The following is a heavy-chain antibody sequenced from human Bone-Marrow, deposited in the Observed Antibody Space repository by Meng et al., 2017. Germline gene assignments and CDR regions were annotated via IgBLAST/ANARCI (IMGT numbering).Heavy chain of an antibody. J-gene: IGHJ6*02. Sequence: GESLKISCAASGFTFSSYSMNWVRQAPGKGLEWVSSISSSSSYIYYADSVKGRFTISRDNAKNSLYLQMNSLRAEDTAVYYCARDTLSHFGWFSHYYYGMDVWGQGTTVTVSS. D-gene: IGHD3-9*01. CDR3: ARDTLSHFGWFSHYYYGMDV. V-gene: IGHV3-21*01. CDR1: GFTFSSYS. CDR2: ISSSSSYI.